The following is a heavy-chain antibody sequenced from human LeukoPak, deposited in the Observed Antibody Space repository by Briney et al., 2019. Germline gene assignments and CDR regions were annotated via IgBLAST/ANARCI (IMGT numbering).Heavy chain of an antibody. V-gene: IGHV3-15*01. D-gene: IGHD6-13*01. Sequence: GGALRLSCAASGFTFSNAWMSWVRQAPGKGLEGVGRIKSKTDGGTTDYAAPVKGRFTISRDDAKNTLYLQMNSLKTEDTAVYYCTTSIAAADGFDYWGQGTLVTVSS. CDR2: IKSKTDGGTT. J-gene: IGHJ4*02. CDR3: TTSIAAADGFDY. CDR1: GFTFSNAW.